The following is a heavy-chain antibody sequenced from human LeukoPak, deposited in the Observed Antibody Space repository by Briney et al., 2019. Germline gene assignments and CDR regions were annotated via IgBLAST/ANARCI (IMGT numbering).Heavy chain of an antibody. J-gene: IGHJ4*02. CDR2: ISSSGSTI. CDR1: GGSISSSSYY. V-gene: IGHV3-11*04. Sequence: LSLTCTVSGGSISSSSYYWGWIRQAPGKGLEWVSYISSSGSTIYYADSVKGRFTISRDNAKNSLYLQMNSLRAEDTAVYYRARDGVWLEVRFDYWSQGTLVTVSS. D-gene: IGHD5-18*01. CDR3: ARDGVWLEVRFDY.